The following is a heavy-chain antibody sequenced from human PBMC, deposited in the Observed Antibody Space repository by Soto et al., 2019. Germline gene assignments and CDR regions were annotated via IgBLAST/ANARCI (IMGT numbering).Heavy chain of an antibody. Sequence: EVQLVESGGGLVKPGGSLRLSCAASGFTFSNAWMSWVRQAPGKGLEWVGRIKSKTDGGTTDYAAPVKGRFTISRDDSKNTLYLQMNSLKTEDTAVYYCTTGNPPYYDFWSGYYEQFDYWGQGTLVTVSS. CDR1: GFTFSNAW. D-gene: IGHD3-3*01. V-gene: IGHV3-15*01. CDR3: TTGNPPYYDFWSGYYEQFDY. J-gene: IGHJ4*02. CDR2: IKSKTDGGTT.